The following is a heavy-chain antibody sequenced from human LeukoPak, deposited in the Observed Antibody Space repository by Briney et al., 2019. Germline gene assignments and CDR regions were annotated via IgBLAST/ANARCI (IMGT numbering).Heavy chain of an antibody. Sequence: SVKVSCEASGGTFSSYAISRVRQAPGQGLEWMGGIIPIFGTANYAQKFQGRVTITTDESTSTAYMELSSLRSEDTAVYYCARDSYDSSGYSDYWGQGTLVTVSS. D-gene: IGHD3-22*01. J-gene: IGHJ4*02. CDR3: ARDSYDSSGYSDY. CDR1: GGTFSSYA. CDR2: IIPIFGTA. V-gene: IGHV1-69*05.